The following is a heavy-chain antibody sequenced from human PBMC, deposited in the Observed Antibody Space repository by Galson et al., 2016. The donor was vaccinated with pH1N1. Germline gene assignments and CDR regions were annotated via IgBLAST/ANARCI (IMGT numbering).Heavy chain of an antibody. J-gene: IGHJ4*02. CDR1: GDIFINYP. CDR2: IDPNSGTT. CDR3: ARILRTLVFDY. Sequence: SVKVSCKASGDIFINYPISWVRQAPGQGLEWMGWIDPNSGTTYYAQKFQGRVTMTRDTSISTAYMELSRLTSDDTALYYCARILRTLVFDYWGQGTLVTVSS. D-gene: IGHD3-9*01. V-gene: IGHV1-2*02.